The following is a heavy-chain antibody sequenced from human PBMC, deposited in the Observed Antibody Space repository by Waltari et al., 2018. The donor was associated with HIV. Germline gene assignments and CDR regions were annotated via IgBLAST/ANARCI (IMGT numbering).Heavy chain of an antibody. D-gene: IGHD3-22*01. CDR2: IYYSGST. CDR1: GGSISSYY. J-gene: IGHJ6*02. Sequence: QVQLQESGPGLVKPSETLSLTCTVSGGSISSYYWSWIRQPPGKGLEWIGYIYYSGSTNYYPSLKSRVTISVDTSKNQFSLKLSSVTAADTAVYYCARDYYDSSGSSYGMDVWGQGTTVTVSS. V-gene: IGHV4-59*01. CDR3: ARDYYDSSGSSYGMDV.